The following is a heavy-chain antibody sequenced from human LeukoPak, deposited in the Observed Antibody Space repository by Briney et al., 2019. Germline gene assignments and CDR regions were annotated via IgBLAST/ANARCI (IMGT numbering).Heavy chain of an antibody. D-gene: IGHD3-22*01. CDR2: ISSSSSTI. J-gene: IGHJ4*02. CDR3: ARDRSGYYSDY. Sequence: PGGSLRLSCAACGFTFSSYSMNWVRQAPGKGLEWVSYISSSSSTIYYADSVKGRFTISRDNAKNSLYLQMNSLRAEDTAVYYCARDRSGYYSDYWGQGALVTVSS. V-gene: IGHV3-48*04. CDR1: GFTFSSYS.